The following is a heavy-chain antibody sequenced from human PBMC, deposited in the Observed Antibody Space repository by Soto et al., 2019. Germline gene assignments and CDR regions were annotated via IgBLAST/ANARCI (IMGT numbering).Heavy chain of an antibody. Sequence: QAQLVQSGAEVKKPGASVKVSCQASGYTFTAYYIHWVRQAPGQGLEWMGWINPKFGDTTYAQDFQGRVSMTRDMSISTVYMELSRLTSDDTAIYYCARNMDYYYGPGSGNGHGFWGQGTTVTVFS. CDR3: ARNMDYYYGPGSGNGHGF. V-gene: IGHV1-2*02. D-gene: IGHD3-10*01. CDR1: GYTFTAYY. J-gene: IGHJ6*02. CDR2: INPKFGDT.